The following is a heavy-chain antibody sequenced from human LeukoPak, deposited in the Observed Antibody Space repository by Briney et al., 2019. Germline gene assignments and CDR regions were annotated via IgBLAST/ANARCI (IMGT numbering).Heavy chain of an antibody. CDR1: GGSISSTSYF. Sequence: SETLSLTCTVSGGSISSTSYFWGWVRQPPGKRLEWIGTIYHSGSTYYSPSLKSRVTVSVDTSKNQFSLKLSSVTAADTAMYYCARLPRGGNWFDPWGQGTLVTVSS. CDR2: IYHSGST. CDR3: ARLPRGGNWFDP. V-gene: IGHV4-39*01. D-gene: IGHD5-12*01. J-gene: IGHJ5*02.